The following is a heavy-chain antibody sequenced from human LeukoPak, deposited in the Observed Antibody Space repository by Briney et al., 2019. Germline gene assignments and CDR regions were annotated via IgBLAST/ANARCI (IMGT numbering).Heavy chain of an antibody. J-gene: IGHJ5*02. CDR1: GDSISNNNW. V-gene: IGHV3-15*01. Sequence: PSETLSLTCVVSGDSISNNNWWSWVRQSPGKGLEWVGRIKSKTDGGTTDYAAPVKGRFTISRDDSKNTLYLQMNSLKTEDTAVYYCTTNKTAWGQGTLVTVSS. D-gene: IGHD1/OR15-1a*01. CDR3: TTNKTA. CDR2: IKSKTDGGTT.